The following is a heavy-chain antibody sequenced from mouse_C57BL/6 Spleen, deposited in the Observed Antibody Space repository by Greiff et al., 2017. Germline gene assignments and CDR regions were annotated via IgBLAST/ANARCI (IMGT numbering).Heavy chain of an antibody. J-gene: IGHJ4*01. CDR3: AKDGYFYAMDY. CDR1: GFSLTSYG. CDR2: IWRGGST. V-gene: IGHV2-5*01. D-gene: IGHD2-3*01. Sequence: VKLVESGPGLVQPSQSLSITCTVSGFSLTSYGVHWVRQSPGKGLEWLGVIWRGGSTDYNAAFMSRLSITKDNSRSQVFFKMNSLHADDTAIYYCAKDGYFYAMDYWGQGTSVTVSS.